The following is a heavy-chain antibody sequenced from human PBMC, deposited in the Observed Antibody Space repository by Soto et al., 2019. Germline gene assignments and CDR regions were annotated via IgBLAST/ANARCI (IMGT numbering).Heavy chain of an antibody. CDR3: ARGHPYYFDY. J-gene: IGHJ4*02. CDR2: IYYSGST. CDR1: GGSISSGGYY. Sequence: PSETLSLTCTVSGGSISSGGYYWSWIRQHPGKGLEWTGYIYYSGSTYYNPSLKSRVTISVDTSKNQFSLKLSSVTAADTAVYYCARGHPYYFDYWGQGTLVTVSS. V-gene: IGHV4-31*03.